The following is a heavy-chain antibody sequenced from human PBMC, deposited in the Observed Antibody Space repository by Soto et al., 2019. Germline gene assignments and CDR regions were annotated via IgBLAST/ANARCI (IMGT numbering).Heavy chain of an antibody. CDR2: ITSSSTYI. Sequence: EVQLVESGGGLVKPGGSLRLSCAASGFTFSSYSMNWVRQAPGKGLEWVSSITSSSTYIYYVDSVKGRFTISRDNAKNSLYLQMKSLRAEDTAVYYCARDLGDFGDFVDDYWGQGTLVTVSS. J-gene: IGHJ4*02. CDR3: ARDLGDFGDFVDDY. CDR1: GFTFSSYS. D-gene: IGHD4-17*01. V-gene: IGHV3-21*01.